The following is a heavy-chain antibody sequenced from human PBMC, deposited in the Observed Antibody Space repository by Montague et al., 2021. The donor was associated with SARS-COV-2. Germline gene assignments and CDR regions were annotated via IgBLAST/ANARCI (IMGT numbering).Heavy chain of an antibody. J-gene: IGHJ6*03. CDR2: IHHGGST. CDR1: GGSFSTYS. V-gene: IGHV4-34*01. D-gene: IGHD3-10*01. CDR3: ARLGDGVVPSPILGVGPYYSYCYVDV. Sequence: SETLSLTCAVHGGSFSTYSWNWVRQPPGKGLEWIGEIHHGGSTNYNPYLKSRVTISADTSKNQFSLKLTSVAAADTAVYYCARLGDGVVPSPILGVGPYYSYCYVDVWGKGTTVTVSS.